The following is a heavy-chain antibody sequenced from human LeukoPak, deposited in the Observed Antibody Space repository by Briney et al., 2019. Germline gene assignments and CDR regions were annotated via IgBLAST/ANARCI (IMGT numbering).Heavy chain of an antibody. CDR1: GGSFSNYY. D-gene: IGHD5-18*01. CDR3: ARGCPVSTAMIHVDY. J-gene: IGHJ4*02. CDR2: INHSEST. V-gene: IGHV4-34*01. Sequence: SETLSLTCAVYGGSFSNYYWSWIRQPPGKGLEWIGEINHSESTNYNPSLKSRVTISVDTSKNQFSLNLTSVTAADTAVYYCARGCPVSTAMIHVDYWGQGTLVTVSS.